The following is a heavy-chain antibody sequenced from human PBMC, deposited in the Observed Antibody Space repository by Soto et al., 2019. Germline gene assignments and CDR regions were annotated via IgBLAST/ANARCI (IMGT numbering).Heavy chain of an antibody. Sequence: LRLSCAASGFTFSSYGMHWVRQSPGKGLEWVAVISYDGSNKYYADSVKGRFTISRDNSKNTLYLQMNSLRAEDTAVYYCANSDCSSTSCSHYYYYGMDVWGQGTTVTV. CDR3: ANSDCSSTSCSHYYYYGMDV. CDR1: GFTFSSYG. V-gene: IGHV3-30*18. D-gene: IGHD2-2*01. J-gene: IGHJ6*02. CDR2: ISYDGSNK.